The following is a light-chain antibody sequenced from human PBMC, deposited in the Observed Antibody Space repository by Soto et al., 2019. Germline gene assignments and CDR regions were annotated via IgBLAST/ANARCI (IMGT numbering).Light chain of an antibody. CDR3: QNHSNWPPT. CDR2: YTS. J-gene: IGKJ5*01. V-gene: IGKV3-11*01. CDR1: QSVSIS. Sequence: IVLTQTPGTLSLSLGKRATLSCRASQSVSISLAWYQHKPGQAPMLLIDYTSNMATGIRSRVSGSASGTDLTLTIIRLEPEDFAVYYWQNHSNWPPTFGQGTRLEIK.